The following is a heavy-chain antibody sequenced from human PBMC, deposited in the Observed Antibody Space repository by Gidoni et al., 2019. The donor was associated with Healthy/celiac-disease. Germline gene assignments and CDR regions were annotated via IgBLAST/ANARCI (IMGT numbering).Heavy chain of an antibody. CDR1: GFTFSSYA. Sequence: EVQLLESGGGLVQPGGSLRLSCAASGFTFSSYAMSWVRQAPGKGLEWVSAISGSGGSTYYADSVKCRFTISRDNSKNTLYLQMNSLRAEDTAVYYCAKSRERSAMVTTPFDYWGQGTLVTVSS. CDR2: ISGSGGST. V-gene: IGHV3-23*01. J-gene: IGHJ4*02. D-gene: IGHD5-18*01. CDR3: AKSRERSAMVTTPFDY.